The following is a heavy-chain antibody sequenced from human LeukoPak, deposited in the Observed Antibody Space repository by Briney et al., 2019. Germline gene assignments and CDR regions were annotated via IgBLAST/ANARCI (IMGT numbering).Heavy chain of an antibody. V-gene: IGHV3-7*01. CDR1: GFTFSTYW. CDR3: ARDRNAFDI. Sequence: GGSLRLSCIASGFTFSTYWMSWVRQAPGKGLEWVANIKEDGSDKYYVDSVRGRFSISRDNAKNSLYLQMNSLRAEDTAVYYCARDRNAFDIWGQGTMVTVSS. J-gene: IGHJ3*02. CDR2: IKEDGSDK.